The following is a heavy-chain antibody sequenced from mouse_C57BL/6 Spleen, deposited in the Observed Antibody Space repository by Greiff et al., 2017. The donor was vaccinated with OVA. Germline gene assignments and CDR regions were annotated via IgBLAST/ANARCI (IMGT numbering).Heavy chain of an antibody. Sequence: EVQVVESGGGLVKPGGSLKLSCAASGFTFSDYGMHWVRQAPEKGLEWVAYISSGSSTIYYADTVKGRFTISRDNAKNTLFLQMTSLRSEDTAMYYCARRMGDSPAWFAYWGQGTLVTVSA. J-gene: IGHJ3*01. CDR1: GFTFSDYG. CDR2: ISSGSSTI. V-gene: IGHV5-17*01. CDR3: ARRMGDSPAWFAY. D-gene: IGHD3-3*01.